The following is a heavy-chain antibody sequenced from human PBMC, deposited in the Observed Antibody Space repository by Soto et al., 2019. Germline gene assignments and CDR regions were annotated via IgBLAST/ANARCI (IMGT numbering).Heavy chain of an antibody. CDR2: IYWDDDK. V-gene: IGHV2-5*02. J-gene: IGHJ4*02. D-gene: IGHD2-15*01. Sequence: QITLKESGPTLVKPTQTLTLTCTFSGFSLSTSGVGVGWIRQPPGKALEWLALIYWDDDKRYRPSLKSRLTITEDTSKYQVVLTMTNMDLVDTATYYCGHRLCGGGTCYLFDYWGQGTLVTVSS. CDR3: GHRLCGGGTCYLFDY. CDR1: GFSLSTSGVG.